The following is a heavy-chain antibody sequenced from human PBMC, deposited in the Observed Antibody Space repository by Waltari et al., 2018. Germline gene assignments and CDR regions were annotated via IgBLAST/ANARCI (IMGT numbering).Heavy chain of an antibody. D-gene: IGHD4-4*01. Sequence: QVQLQESGPGLVKPSETLSLTCTVSGGSISSYYWSWIRQPAGKGLEWIGRIYTSGSTNYNPSLKSRVTISVDKSKNQFSLKLSSVTAADTAVYYCAGDWATVTTVAFDIWGQGTMVTVSS. CDR3: AGDWATVTTVAFDI. CDR1: GGSISSYY. CDR2: IYTSGST. J-gene: IGHJ3*02. V-gene: IGHV4-4*07.